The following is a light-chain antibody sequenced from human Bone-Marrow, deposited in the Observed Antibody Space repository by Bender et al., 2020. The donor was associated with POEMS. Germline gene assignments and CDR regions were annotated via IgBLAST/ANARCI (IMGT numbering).Light chain of an antibody. CDR3: SSYAGNNNLM. J-gene: IGLJ3*02. V-gene: IGLV2-8*01. Sequence: QSALTQPASVSGSPGQSITISCTATSSDVGNFYLVSWYQQYPGKAPKLLIYEVTKRPSGVPDRFSGSKSGNTASLTVSGLHAEDDADYYCSSYAGNNNLMFGGGTKLTVL. CDR1: SSDVGNFYL. CDR2: EVT.